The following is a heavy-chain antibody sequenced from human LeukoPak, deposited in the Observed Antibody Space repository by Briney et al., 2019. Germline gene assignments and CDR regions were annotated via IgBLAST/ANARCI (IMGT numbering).Heavy chain of an antibody. Sequence: SETLSLTCTVSGGSISSYYWSWIRQPPGKGLVWIGYIHYSGSTNYSPSLKSRVTISVDTSKNQFSLNLTSVTATDSAVYYCARVSWFPGTSYYYMDVWGKGTTVTVSS. CDR3: ARVSWFPGTSYYYMDV. V-gene: IGHV4-59*01. CDR1: GGSISSYY. J-gene: IGHJ6*03. CDR2: IHYSGST. D-gene: IGHD1-1*01.